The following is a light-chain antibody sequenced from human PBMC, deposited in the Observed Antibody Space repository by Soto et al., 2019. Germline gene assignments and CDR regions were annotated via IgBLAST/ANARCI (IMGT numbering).Light chain of an antibody. J-gene: IGKJ2*01. CDR1: QSLVYSDGNAY. V-gene: IGKV2-30*01. CDR3: MQGTHWPPYT. Sequence: DVVMTQSPLSLPVTLGQPASIYCRSRQSLVYSDGNAYLIWLHQRPGQSPRRLIYNVSYRDAGVPDRFRGSGSGTDFTLKISRVEAEDVGVSSCMQGTHWPPYTFGQGTKLESK. CDR2: NVS.